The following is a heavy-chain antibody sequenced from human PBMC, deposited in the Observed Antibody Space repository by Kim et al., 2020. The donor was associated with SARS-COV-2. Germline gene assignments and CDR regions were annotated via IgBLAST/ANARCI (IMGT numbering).Heavy chain of an antibody. CDR1: GYTFTSYA. CDR2: INTNTGNP. Sequence: ASVKVSCKASGYTFTSYAMNWVRQAPGQGLEWMGWINTNTGNPTYAQGFTGRFVFSLDTSVSTAYLQISSLKAEDTAVYYCASPRRGKYFDWLLMGGGYYGMDVWGQGTTVTVSS. CDR3: ASPRRGKYFDWLLMGGGYYGMDV. J-gene: IGHJ6*02. D-gene: IGHD3-9*01. V-gene: IGHV7-4-1*02.